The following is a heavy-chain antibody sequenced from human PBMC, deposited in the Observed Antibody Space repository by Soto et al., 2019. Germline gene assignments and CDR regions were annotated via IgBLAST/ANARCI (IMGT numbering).Heavy chain of an antibody. V-gene: IGHV4-59*01. D-gene: IGHD3-10*01. CDR3: ARGFERSGAGRDESGFEP. J-gene: IGHJ5*02. Sequence: SETLSLTCTVSGGSISSYYWSWIRQPPGKGLEWIGYIYYSGSTNYNPSLKSRVTISVDTSKNQFSLKLSSVTAADTAVYYCARGFERSGAGRDESGFEPWGPGTLVTVSS. CDR1: GGSISSYY. CDR2: IYYSGST.